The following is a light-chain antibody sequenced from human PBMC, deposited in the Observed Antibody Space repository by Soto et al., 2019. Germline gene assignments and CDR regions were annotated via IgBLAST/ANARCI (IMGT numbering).Light chain of an antibody. CDR2: GAS. V-gene: IGKV3-15*01. CDR1: QSLGRY. Sequence: EIVLTQSPGTLSLSPGERATLSCRASQSLGRYLAWYQQKPGQAPRLLIYGASTRATGIPARFSGSGSGTGFTLTISSLQSEDFAVYYCQQYNNWPPWTFGQGTKVDIK. CDR3: QQYNNWPPWT. J-gene: IGKJ1*01.